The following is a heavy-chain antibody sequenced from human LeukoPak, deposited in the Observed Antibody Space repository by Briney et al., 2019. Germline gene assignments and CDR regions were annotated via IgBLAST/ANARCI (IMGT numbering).Heavy chain of an antibody. D-gene: IGHD6-13*01. CDR2: IKSKTDGCTT. Sequence: PGGSLRLSCAASGFTFSNAWMSWVRQAPGKGLEWVGRIKSKTDGCTTDYAAPVKGRFTISRDDSKNTLYLQMNTLKTEDTAVYYCTTGSRYSSFSYYYYYYMDVWGKGTTVTVSS. CDR3: TTGSRYSSFSYYYYYYMDV. CDR1: GFTFSNAW. J-gene: IGHJ6*03. V-gene: IGHV3-15*01.